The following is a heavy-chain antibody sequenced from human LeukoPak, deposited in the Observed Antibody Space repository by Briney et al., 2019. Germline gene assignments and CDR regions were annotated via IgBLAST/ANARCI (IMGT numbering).Heavy chain of an antibody. CDR1: GFTFSSYG. D-gene: IGHD2-21*01. J-gene: IGHJ4*02. V-gene: IGHV3-30*03. Sequence: GGSLRLSCAASGFTFSSYGMHWVRQAPGKGLEWVAVISYDGSNKYYADSVKGRFTISRDNSKNTLYLQTNSLRTEDTAVYYCARGSIDWQAVAFDCWGQGTLVTVSS. CDR2: ISYDGSNK. CDR3: ARGSIDWQAVAFDC.